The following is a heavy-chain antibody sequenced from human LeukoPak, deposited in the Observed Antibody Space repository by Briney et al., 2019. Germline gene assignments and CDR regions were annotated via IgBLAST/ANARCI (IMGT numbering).Heavy chain of an antibody. Sequence: GSLRLSCVASGFTFSDYYMSWIRQAPGKGLEWIGSIYYSGSTYYNPSLKSRVTISVDTAKNQFSLKLSSVTAADTAVYYCARGLRSVDRYRGYNWFDPWGQGTLVTVSS. CDR3: ARGLRSVDRYRGYNWFDP. CDR2: IYYSGST. CDR1: GFTFSDYY. V-gene: IGHV4-59*05. D-gene: IGHD1-26*01. J-gene: IGHJ5*02.